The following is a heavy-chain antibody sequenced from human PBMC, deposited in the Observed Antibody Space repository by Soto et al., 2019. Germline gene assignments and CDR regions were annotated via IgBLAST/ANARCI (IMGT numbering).Heavy chain of an antibody. J-gene: IGHJ6*02. Sequence: ASVKVSCKASGYTFTSYVISWVRQAPGQGLEWMGWISAYNGNTNYAQKLQGRVTMTTDTSTSTAYMELRSLRSDDTAVYYCARAGELWFGELFHPHYYYGMDVWGQGTTVTVSS. CDR3: ARAGELWFGELFHPHYYYGMDV. CDR1: GYTFTSYV. V-gene: IGHV1-18*01. CDR2: ISAYNGNT. D-gene: IGHD3-10*01.